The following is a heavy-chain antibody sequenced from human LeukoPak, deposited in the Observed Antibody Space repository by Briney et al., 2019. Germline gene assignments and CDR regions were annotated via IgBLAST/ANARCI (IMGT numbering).Heavy chain of an antibody. J-gene: IGHJ4*02. D-gene: IGHD3-9*01. CDR3: VYYDILTGFYN. CDR1: GYTFTGYY. CDR2: INPNRGGT. V-gene: IGHV1-2*02. Sequence: ASVKVSCKASGYTFTGYYMHWVRQAPGQGLEWMGWINPNRGGTNYAQKFQGRVTMTRDTSISTAYMELSRLRSDDTAVYYCVYYDILTGFYNWGQGTLVTVSS.